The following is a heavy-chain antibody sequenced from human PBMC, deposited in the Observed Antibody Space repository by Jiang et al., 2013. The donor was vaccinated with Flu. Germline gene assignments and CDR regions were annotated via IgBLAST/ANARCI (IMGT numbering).Heavy chain of an antibody. J-gene: IGHJ4*02. CDR2: ISYDGSNK. CDR1: GFTFSSYG. CDR3: AKPYSSSWYDYYFDY. D-gene: IGHD6-13*01. V-gene: IGHV3-30*18. Sequence: VQLVESGGGVVQPGRSLRLSCAASGFTFSSYGMHWVRQAPGKGLEWVAVISYDGSNKYYADSVKGRFTISRDNSKNTLYLQMNSLRAEDTAVYYCAKPYSSSWYDYYFDYWGQGTLVTVSS.